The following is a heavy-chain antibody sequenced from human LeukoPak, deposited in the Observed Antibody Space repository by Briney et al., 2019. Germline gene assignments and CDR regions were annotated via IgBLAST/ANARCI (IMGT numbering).Heavy chain of an antibody. Sequence: PGGSLRLSCAASGFTFSSYAMSWVRQAPGEGLEWVSAISGSGGSTYYADSVKGRFTISRDNSKNTLYMQMNSLRAEDTAVYYCAKDLVCSSTSCEGAFDIWGQGTMVTVSS. V-gene: IGHV3-23*01. CDR2: ISGSGGST. CDR3: AKDLVCSSTSCEGAFDI. D-gene: IGHD2-2*01. J-gene: IGHJ3*02. CDR1: GFTFSSYA.